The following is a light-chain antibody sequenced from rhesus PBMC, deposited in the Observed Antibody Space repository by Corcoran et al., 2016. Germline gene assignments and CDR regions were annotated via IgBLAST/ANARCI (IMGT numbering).Light chain of an antibody. CDR3: MQYTYIPYT. V-gene: IGKV2-65*01. J-gene: IGKJ2*01. CDR1: QSLVHNDGNTN. Sequence: DVVMTQSPLALTITPGQPASISCRSSQSLVHNDGNTNLSWFQQKPGQPPRLLIYTVSERYSGVPDRFSGSGAGTAFTLKISRVEAEDVGIYYCMQYTYIPYTFGQGTKVEIK. CDR2: TVS.